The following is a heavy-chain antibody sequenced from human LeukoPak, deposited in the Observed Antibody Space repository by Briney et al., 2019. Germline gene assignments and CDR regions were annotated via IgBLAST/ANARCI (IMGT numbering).Heavy chain of an antibody. CDR1: GFTFSTYW. CDR2: LSSDGTTT. CDR3: AGVRYGDFTG. J-gene: IGHJ4*02. Sequence: PGGSLRLSCAASGFTFSTYWMHWVRQAPGKGLVWVARLSSDGTTTTYAESVKGRFIISRDNVRNTLYLQMHSLRVEDTAVYYCAGVRYGDFTGWGQGTLVTVFS. V-gene: IGHV3-74*01. D-gene: IGHD4-17*01.